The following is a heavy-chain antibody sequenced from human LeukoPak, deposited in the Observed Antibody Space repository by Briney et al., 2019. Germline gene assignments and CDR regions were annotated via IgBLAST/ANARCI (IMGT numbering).Heavy chain of an antibody. J-gene: IGHJ4*02. D-gene: IGHD2/OR15-2a*01. CDR3: AREGPRGNSQFDY. V-gene: IGHV3-33*08. Sequence: GGSLRLSCAASGFTVSSNYMSWVRQAPGKGLEWVALIWYDGSNKYYADSVKGRLTISRDNSKNTLYLQMNSLRAEDTAVYYCAREGPRGNSQFDYWGQGTLVTVSS. CDR2: IWYDGSNK. CDR1: GFTVSSNY.